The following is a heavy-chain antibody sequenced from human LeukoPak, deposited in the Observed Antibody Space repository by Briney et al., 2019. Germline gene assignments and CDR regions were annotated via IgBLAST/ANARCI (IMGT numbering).Heavy chain of an antibody. CDR2: IIPIFGTA. Sequence: SVEVSCKASGGTFSSYAISWVRQAPGQGLEWMGGIIPIFGTANYAQKFQGRVTITADESTSTAYMELSSLRSEDTAVYYCARDPIRYCSGGSCYAGLAFDIWGQGTMVTVSS. CDR1: GGTFSSYA. CDR3: ARDPIRYCSGGSCYAGLAFDI. V-gene: IGHV1-69*13. J-gene: IGHJ3*02. D-gene: IGHD2-15*01.